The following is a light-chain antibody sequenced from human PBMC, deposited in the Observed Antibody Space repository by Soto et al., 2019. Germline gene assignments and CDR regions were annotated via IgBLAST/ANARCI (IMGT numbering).Light chain of an antibody. CDR2: AAS. J-gene: IGKJ5*01. V-gene: IGKV1-39*01. CDR1: QNINKY. CDR3: QQSYSKLA. Sequence: DIQMTQAPSSLSASLGDRVTITCRASQNINKYLNWYQQKPGKAPKLLIYAASTLQSGVPSRFSGSGSGTDFTLTISSLQPEDFASYYCQQSYSKLAFGQGTRLEIK.